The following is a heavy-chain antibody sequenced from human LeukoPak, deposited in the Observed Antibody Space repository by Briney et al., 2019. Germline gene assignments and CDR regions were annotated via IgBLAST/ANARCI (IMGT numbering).Heavy chain of an antibody. CDR1: GFTFSSYW. CDR3: ARANNWVAAAGRYFNS. J-gene: IGHJ4*02. D-gene: IGHD6-13*01. Sequence: PGGSLRLSCAASGFTFSSYWMSWVRQAPGKGLECVANIKQDGSEKYYVDSVKGRFTISRDSAKNSLYLQMNSLRAEDTAVYYCARANNWVAAAGRYFNSWGQGTLVTVSS. V-gene: IGHV3-7*01. CDR2: IKQDGSEK.